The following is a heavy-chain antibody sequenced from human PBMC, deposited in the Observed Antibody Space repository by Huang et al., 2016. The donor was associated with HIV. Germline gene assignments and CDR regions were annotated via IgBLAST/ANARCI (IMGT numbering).Heavy chain of an antibody. Sequence: QVQLQQWGAGLLKPSGVLSLKRAVYGGSLSDYYWTWIRQSPGKGLEVIGEVNHRGLSAYNPTLGNRLTMAVDMSKNQFSLDLTSLTVADTAVYYCVRPRMTATSSDSTWSFFDSWGQGTLVSVSS. CDR3: VRPRMTATSSDSTWSFFDS. CDR1: GGSLSDYY. CDR2: VNHRGLS. D-gene: IGHD2-21*02. V-gene: IGHV4-34*02. J-gene: IGHJ4*02.